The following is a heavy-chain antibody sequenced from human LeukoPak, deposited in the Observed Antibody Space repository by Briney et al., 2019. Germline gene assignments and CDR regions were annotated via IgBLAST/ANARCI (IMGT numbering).Heavy chain of an antibody. V-gene: IGHV3-48*03. Sequence: GGSLRLSCAASGFTFSSYEMNWVRQAPGKGLEWVSYISSSGSTIYYADSVKGRFTISRDNAKNSLYLQMNSLRAEDTAVYYCARDSSAHDAFDIWAKGQWSPSLQ. CDR3: ARDSSAHDAFDI. D-gene: IGHD3-3*01. CDR1: GFTFSSYE. J-gene: IGHJ3*02. CDR2: ISSSGSTI.